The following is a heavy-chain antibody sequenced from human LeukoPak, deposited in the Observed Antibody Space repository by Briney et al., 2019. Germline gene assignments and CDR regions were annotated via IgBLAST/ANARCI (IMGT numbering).Heavy chain of an antibody. J-gene: IGHJ4*02. CDR2: ISGSGSNT. Sequence: PGGSLRLSCAASGFSFSSYAMSWVRQAPGTGLEWVSGISGSGSNTYCADSVKGRFTISRDNSKHTLDLQMNSLRAEDTAVYYCAKAILGVVRGWYSWGQGTLFTVSS. D-gene: IGHD3-3*01. V-gene: IGHV3-23*01. CDR3: AKAILGVVRGWYS. CDR1: GFSFSSYA.